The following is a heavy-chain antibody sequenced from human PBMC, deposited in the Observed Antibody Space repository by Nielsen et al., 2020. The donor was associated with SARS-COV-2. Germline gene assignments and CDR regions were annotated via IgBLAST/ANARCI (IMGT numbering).Heavy chain of an antibody. V-gene: IGHV4-31*02. CDR2: IYYSGST. J-gene: IGHJ5*02. Sequence: WLRQPPGKGLEWIGYIYYSGSTYYNPSLKSRVTISVDTSKNQFSLKLSSVTAADTAVYYCARDRGTYYYDSSGHGVWFDPWGQGTLVTVSS. D-gene: IGHD3-22*01. CDR3: ARDRGTYYYDSSGHGVWFDP.